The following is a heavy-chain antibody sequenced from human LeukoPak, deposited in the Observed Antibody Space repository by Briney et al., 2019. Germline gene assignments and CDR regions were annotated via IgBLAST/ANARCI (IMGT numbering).Heavy chain of an antibody. CDR3: AKHVAYYYDSSGYYRY. Sequence: GGSLRLSCAASGFTFSSYAMHWVRQAPGKGLEWVAVISYDGSNKYYADSVKGRFTISRDNSKNTLYLQMNSLRAEDTAVYYCAKHVAYYYDSSGYYRYWGQGTLVTVSS. CDR2: ISYDGSNK. CDR1: GFTFSSYA. V-gene: IGHV3-30*04. D-gene: IGHD3-22*01. J-gene: IGHJ4*02.